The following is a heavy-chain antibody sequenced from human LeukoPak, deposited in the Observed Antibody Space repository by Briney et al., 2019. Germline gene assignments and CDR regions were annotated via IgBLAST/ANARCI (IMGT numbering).Heavy chain of an antibody. CDR2: ISDSGANT. V-gene: IGHV3-23*01. J-gene: IGHJ4*02. CDR3: AKGRWSPDY. Sequence: PGGSLRLSCAASGFTFSSYAMSWVRQAPGKGLEWVSLISDSGANTYYTDSVKSRFTISRDNSKNSLYLQMNSLRADDTAVYYCAKGRWSPDYWGQGTLVTVSS. CDR1: GFTFSSYA. D-gene: IGHD1-1*01.